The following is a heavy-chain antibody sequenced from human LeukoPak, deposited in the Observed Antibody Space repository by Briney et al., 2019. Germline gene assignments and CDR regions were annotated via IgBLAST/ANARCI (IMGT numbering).Heavy chain of an antibody. CDR3: AREGTVGATGYYYYYYMDV. Sequence: ASVKVSCKASGGTFSSYAINWVRQATGQGLEWMGWMNPNSGNTGYAQKFQGRVTITRNTSISTAYMELSSLRSEDTAVYYCAREGTVGATGYYYYYYMDVWGKGTTVTVSS. D-gene: IGHD1-26*01. V-gene: IGHV1-8*03. J-gene: IGHJ6*03. CDR2: MNPNSGNT. CDR1: GGTFSSYA.